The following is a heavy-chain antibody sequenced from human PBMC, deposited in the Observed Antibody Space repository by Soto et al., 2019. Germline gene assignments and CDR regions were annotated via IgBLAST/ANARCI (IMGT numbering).Heavy chain of an antibody. CDR2: VDPEDGET. D-gene: IGHD3-22*01. J-gene: IGHJ4*02. Sequence: EVQLVQSGAEVKKPWATVKISCRVSGSIFTANYLYWVREDPGKGLVWMGLVDPEDGETRYSESLEGRVTMTADKSTNTAYLELSALTSEDTAMYYCATDRGGGYGLGLDSWGQGTLVTVSS. V-gene: IGHV1-69-2*01. CDR1: GSIFTANY. CDR3: ATDRGGGYGLGLDS.